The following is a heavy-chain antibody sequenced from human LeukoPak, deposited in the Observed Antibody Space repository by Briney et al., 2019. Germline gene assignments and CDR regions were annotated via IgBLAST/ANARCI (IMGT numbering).Heavy chain of an antibody. Sequence: GGSLRLSRAASGFTFSSYEMNWVRQAPGKVLEWVSYNSSSGSTIYYADSVKGRFAISRDNAKNSLYLQMNSLRAEDTAVYYCARGLYYGSGSSPTFEYWGQGTLVTVSS. J-gene: IGHJ4*02. CDR2: NSSSGSTI. CDR3: ARGLYYGSGSSPTFEY. CDR1: GFTFSSYE. V-gene: IGHV3-48*03. D-gene: IGHD3-10*01.